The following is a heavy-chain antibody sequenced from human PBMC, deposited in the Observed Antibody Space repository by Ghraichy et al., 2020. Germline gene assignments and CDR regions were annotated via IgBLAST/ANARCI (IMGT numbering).Heavy chain of an antibody. D-gene: IGHD4-11*01. Sequence: ASVKVSCKTSGYTFSSYGISWVRQAPGQGLEWMGWIIGYNGNTNYAQNLRDRVTMTTETSTSTAYLELRSLTSDDTAVYYCARDPEHDYGNYVAHYWGQGTQVTVSS. J-gene: IGHJ4*02. CDR2: IIGYNGNT. CDR3: ARDPEHDYGNYVAHY. V-gene: IGHV1-18*01. CDR1: GYTFSSYG.